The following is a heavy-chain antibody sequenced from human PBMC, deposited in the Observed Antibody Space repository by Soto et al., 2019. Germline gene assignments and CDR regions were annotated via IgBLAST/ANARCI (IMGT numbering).Heavy chain of an antibody. CDR3: ARDLPNIAAAGNPFDY. J-gene: IGHJ4*02. V-gene: IGHV1-18*01. CDR2: ISAYNGNT. Sequence: QVQLVQSGAEVKKPGASVKVSCKASGYTFTSYGISWVRQAPGQGLEWMGWISAYNGNTNYAQKLQGRVTMTTDTSTSTAYMDLRSLRSDDTAVSYCARDLPNIAAAGNPFDYWGQGTLVTVSS. D-gene: IGHD6-13*01. CDR1: GYTFTSYG.